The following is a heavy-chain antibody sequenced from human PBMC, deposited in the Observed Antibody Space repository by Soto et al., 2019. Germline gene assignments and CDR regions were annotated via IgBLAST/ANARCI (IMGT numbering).Heavy chain of an antibody. V-gene: IGHV4-34*01. D-gene: IGHD2-15*01. CDR1: GGSFSGYY. Sequence: SETLSLTCAVYGGSFSGYYWSWIRQPPGKGLEWIGEINHSGSTNYNPSLKSRVTISVDTSKNQFSLKLSSVTAADTAAYYCARGVVRYCSGGSCYPDYYYYYGMDVWGQGTTVTVSS. CDR2: INHSGST. CDR3: ARGVVRYCSGGSCYPDYYYYYGMDV. J-gene: IGHJ6*02.